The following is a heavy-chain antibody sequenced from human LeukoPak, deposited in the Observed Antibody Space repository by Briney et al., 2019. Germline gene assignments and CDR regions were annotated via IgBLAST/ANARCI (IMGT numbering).Heavy chain of an antibody. Sequence: GGSLRLSCTASGFTIGGHDMHWVRQTTGSGLEWVAAVSSGHHAFYADSVQGRFAVSRVDGKNSLYLQMNSLRAGDTAVYYCVSEARGYHYTYFDYWGQGSLVTVSS. CDR1: GFTIGGHD. V-gene: IGHV3-13*01. J-gene: IGHJ4*02. CDR2: VSSGHHA. D-gene: IGHD5-18*01. CDR3: VSEARGYHYTYFDY.